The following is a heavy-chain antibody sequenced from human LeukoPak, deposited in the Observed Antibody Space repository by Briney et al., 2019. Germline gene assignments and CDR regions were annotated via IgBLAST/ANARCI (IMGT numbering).Heavy chain of an antibody. CDR2: ISSSGSTI. D-gene: IGHD3-22*01. Sequence: GGSLRLSCAASGFTFSDYYMSWIRQAPGKGLEWDSYISSSGSTIYYADSVKGRFTISRDNAKNSLYLQMNSLRAEDTAVYYCAREVRAYDSSGYYLDYWGQGTLVTVSS. V-gene: IGHV3-11*01. CDR1: GFTFSDYY. CDR3: AREVRAYDSSGYYLDY. J-gene: IGHJ4*02.